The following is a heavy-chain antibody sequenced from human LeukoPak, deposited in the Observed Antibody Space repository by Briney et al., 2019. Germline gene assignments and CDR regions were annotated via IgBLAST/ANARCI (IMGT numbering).Heavy chain of an antibody. CDR1: GFTFSGYS. CDR3: VRGATAVTRHLDY. CDR2: ISSDSSHI. V-gene: IGHV3-21*01. J-gene: IGHJ4*02. Sequence: KFGASLRLSCAASGFTFSGYSMNWVRQAPGKGLEWVSIISSDSSHIYDTDSAKGRFTISRDNAKNSLYLQMNSLRPEDTAVYYCVRGATAVTRHLDYWGQGTLVTVSS. D-gene: IGHD4-23*01.